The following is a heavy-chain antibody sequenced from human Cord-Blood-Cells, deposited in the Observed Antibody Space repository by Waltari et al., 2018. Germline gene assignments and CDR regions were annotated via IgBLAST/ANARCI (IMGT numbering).Heavy chain of an antibody. CDR2: IYYSGST. V-gene: IGHV4-59*01. J-gene: IGHJ2*01. D-gene: IGHD3-10*01. CDR1: GGSISSYY. Sequence: QVQLQESGPGLVKPSETLSLTCTVSGGSISSYYWSWIRQPPGKGLEWIGYIYYSGSTNYTPSLKSRVTISVDTSKNPFSLKLSSVTAADTAVYYCARQSEFGGNWYFDLWGRGTLVTVSS. CDR3: ARQSEFGGNWYFDL.